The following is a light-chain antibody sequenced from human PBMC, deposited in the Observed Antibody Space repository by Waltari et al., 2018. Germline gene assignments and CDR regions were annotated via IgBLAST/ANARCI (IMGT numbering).Light chain of an antibody. CDR2: GST. V-gene: IGLV1-40*01. CDR3: QSYDTTLSVV. Sequence: QSVLTQPPSVSGAPGQRVTIYCTGSGSNIGAGYDVHWYQQLPRAAPKLLIYGSTSRPLGVPDRFFGSTSGTSAFLAITGLQAEDEADYYCQSYDTTLSVVFGGGTKLTVL. CDR1: GSNIGAGYD. J-gene: IGLJ3*02.